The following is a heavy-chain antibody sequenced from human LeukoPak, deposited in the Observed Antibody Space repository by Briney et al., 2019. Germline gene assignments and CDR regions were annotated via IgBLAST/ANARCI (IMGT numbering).Heavy chain of an antibody. J-gene: IGHJ4*02. CDR2: IKQDGSEK. Sequence: PGGSLRLSCAASGFTFSSYWMSWVRQAQGKGLEWVANIKQDGSEKYYVDSVKGRFTISRDNAKNSLYLQMNSLRAEDTAVYYCARGGAIFGVDFDYWGQGTLVTVSS. D-gene: IGHD3-3*01. CDR1: GFTFSSYW. V-gene: IGHV3-7*01. CDR3: ARGGAIFGVDFDY.